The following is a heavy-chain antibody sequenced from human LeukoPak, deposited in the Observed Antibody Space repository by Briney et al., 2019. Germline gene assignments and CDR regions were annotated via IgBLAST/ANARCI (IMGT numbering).Heavy chain of an antibody. CDR3: ARDDTYFYDSSGHGFDS. D-gene: IGHD3-22*01. Sequence: SETLSLTCAVSGGSFSGYYWTWIRQPPGKGLEWIGEINHSGSTNYNPSLKSRVTISVDTSKNQFSLKLSSVTAADTALYFCARDDTYFYDSSGHGFDSWGQGTLVTVSS. V-gene: IGHV4-34*01. CDR2: INHSGST. J-gene: IGHJ4*02. CDR1: GGSFSGYY.